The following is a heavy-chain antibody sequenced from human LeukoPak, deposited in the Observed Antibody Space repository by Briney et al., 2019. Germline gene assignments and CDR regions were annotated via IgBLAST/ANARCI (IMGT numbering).Heavy chain of an antibody. CDR1: GGSISSYY. CDR2: IYYSGST. Sequence: PSETLSLTCTVSGGSISSYYWSWVRQPPGKGLEWIGYIYYSGSTYYNPSLKSRVTISVDTSKNQFSLKLSSVTAADTAVYYCARPSWFDPWGQGTLVTVSS. V-gene: IGHV4-59*12. J-gene: IGHJ5*02. CDR3: ARPSWFDP.